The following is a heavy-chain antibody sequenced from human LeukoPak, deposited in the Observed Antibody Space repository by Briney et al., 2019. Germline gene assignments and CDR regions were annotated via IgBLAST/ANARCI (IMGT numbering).Heavy chain of an antibody. CDR1: GYTFTSYY. D-gene: IGHD3-16*01. V-gene: IGHV1-46*01. J-gene: IGHJ4*02. Sequence: GASVKVSCKASGYTFTSYYLHWVRQAPGQGLEWMGIINPGGGSTSYAQRLQGRVTMTTDTSTSTAYMELGSLRSDDTAVYYCARTQSVVSADWGCDYWGQGTLVIVSS. CDR3: ARTQSVVSADWGCDY. CDR2: INPGGGST.